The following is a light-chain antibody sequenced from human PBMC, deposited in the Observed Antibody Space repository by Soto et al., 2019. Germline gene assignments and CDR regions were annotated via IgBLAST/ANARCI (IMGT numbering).Light chain of an antibody. V-gene: IGKV3-15*01. Sequence: EIVMTQSPATLSVSPGERATLSCSARQSVSSNLAWYQQKPGQAPGLLLYGASTRATGIPARFSGSGSGTEFTLTISSLQSEDFALYYCQQYNSWPLTFGQGTKLEI. CDR2: GAS. CDR3: QQYNSWPLT. CDR1: QSVSSN. J-gene: IGKJ2*01.